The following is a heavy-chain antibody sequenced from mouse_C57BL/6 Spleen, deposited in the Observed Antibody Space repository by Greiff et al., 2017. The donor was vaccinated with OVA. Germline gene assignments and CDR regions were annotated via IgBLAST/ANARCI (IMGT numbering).Heavy chain of an antibody. D-gene: IGHD1-1*01. Sequence: VQLQQPGAELVKPGASVTLSCKASGYTFTSYWMHWVKQRPGQGLEWIGMIHPNSGSTNYNEKFKSKATLPVDKPSSTAYMQLSSLTSEDSAVYYGARGEYYYGSSRYAMDYWGQGTSVTVSS. J-gene: IGHJ4*01. CDR3: ARGEYYYGSSRYAMDY. CDR2: IHPNSGST. V-gene: IGHV1-64*01. CDR1: GYTFTSYW.